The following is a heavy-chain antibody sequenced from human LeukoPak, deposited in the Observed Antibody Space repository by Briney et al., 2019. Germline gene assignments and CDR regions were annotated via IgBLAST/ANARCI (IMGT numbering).Heavy chain of an antibody. V-gene: IGHV3-30*04. CDR1: GFTFSSYA. Sequence: SGGSLRLSCAASGFTFSSYAMHWVRQAPGKGLEWVAVISYDGSNKYYADSVKGRFTISRDNSKNTLYLQMNSLRAEDTAVYYCARGPYSSSWRGYFDYWGQGTLVTVSS. D-gene: IGHD6-13*01. J-gene: IGHJ4*02. CDR2: ISYDGSNK. CDR3: ARGPYSSSWRGYFDY.